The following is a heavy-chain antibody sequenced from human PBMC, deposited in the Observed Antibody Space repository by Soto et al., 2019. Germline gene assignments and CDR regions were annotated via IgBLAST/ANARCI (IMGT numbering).Heavy chain of an antibody. CDR3: AKDSRSYSSGLNWLDP. Sequence: GGSLRLSCAASGFTFSSYAMTWVRQAPGKGLEWVSAISGSGGNTNYADPVKGRFTISRDNSKNTLYLQINSLRAEDTAIYYCAKDSRSYSSGLNWLDPWGQGTLVTVS. CDR1: GFTFSSYA. CDR2: ISGSGGNT. V-gene: IGHV3-23*01. J-gene: IGHJ5*02. D-gene: IGHD6-19*01.